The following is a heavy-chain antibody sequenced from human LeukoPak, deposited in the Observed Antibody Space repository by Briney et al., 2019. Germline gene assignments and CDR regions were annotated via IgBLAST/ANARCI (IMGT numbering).Heavy chain of an antibody. J-gene: IGHJ4*02. CDR2: ISGSGGST. Sequence: GGSLRLSCAASGFTFSSYAMSWVRQAPGKGLEWVSAISGSGGSTYYADSVKGRFTISRDNSKNTLYLQMNSLRAEDTAVYYCACPAYDSSGYYYSDWGQGTLVTVSS. CDR1: GFTFSSYA. V-gene: IGHV3-23*01. D-gene: IGHD3-22*01. CDR3: ACPAYDSSGYYYSD.